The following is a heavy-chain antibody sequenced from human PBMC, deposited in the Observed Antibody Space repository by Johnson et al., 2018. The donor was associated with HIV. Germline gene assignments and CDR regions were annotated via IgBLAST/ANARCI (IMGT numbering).Heavy chain of an antibody. V-gene: IGHV3-66*02. CDR2: IYSGGSGGST. CDR3: ARENWNHAGAFDS. Sequence: VQLVESGGGLVKPGGSPRLSCAASGFTFSDYYMSWIRQAPGKGLEWVSVIYSGGSGGSTYYVDSVKGRFTISRDNSKNTLYLQMNSLRTEDMAVYYCARENWNHAGAFDSWGQGTMVTVSS. J-gene: IGHJ3*02. CDR1: GFTFSDYY. D-gene: IGHD1-14*01.